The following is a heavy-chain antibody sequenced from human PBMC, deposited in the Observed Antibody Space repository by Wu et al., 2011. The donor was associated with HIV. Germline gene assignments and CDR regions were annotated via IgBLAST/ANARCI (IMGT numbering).Heavy chain of an antibody. D-gene: IGHD5-18*01. V-gene: IGHV1-8*03. Sequence: QVQLVQSGAEVKKPGASVKVSCKASGYTFSSYDVNWVRQATGQGLEWMGWMNPKSGNTGYAQKFQGRVIITRNTSISTAYMELSSLESEDTAVYYCATDSGTHSAMITQDPLTVWGQGTLVTVSS. CDR3: ATDSGTHSAMITQDPLTV. J-gene: IGHJ3*01. CDR1: GYTFSSYD. CDR2: MNPKSGNT.